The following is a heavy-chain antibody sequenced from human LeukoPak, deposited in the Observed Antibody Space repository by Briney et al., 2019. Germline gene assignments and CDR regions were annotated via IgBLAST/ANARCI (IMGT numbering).Heavy chain of an antibody. V-gene: IGHV4-39*07. CDR2: ISHTGST. D-gene: IGHD2-2*01. CDR3: ARPIDCSATTCSSPFAY. J-gene: IGHJ4*02. CDR1: GGSISSSSDY. Sequence: PSETLSLTCTVSGGSISSSSDYWSWIRQPPGKALEWIGEISHTGSTSHNPSLKSRVTISIDTSKNQFSLKLRSVSAADTAVYYCARPIDCSATTCSSPFAYWGQGSLVTVSA.